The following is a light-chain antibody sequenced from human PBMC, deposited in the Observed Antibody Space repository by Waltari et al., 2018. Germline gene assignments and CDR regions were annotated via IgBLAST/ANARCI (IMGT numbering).Light chain of an antibody. V-gene: IGKV3-11*01. CDR1: QRVSSY. Sequence: ELVLTQSPATLSLSPGERATLSCRASQRVSSYLAWYQQKPDQAPRLLIYDAFNRASGVPARFSGSGSGTDFTFTISSLEPEDFAVYYCQQRGNWPPTFGGGTRVEIK. J-gene: IGKJ4*01. CDR2: DAF. CDR3: QQRGNWPPT.